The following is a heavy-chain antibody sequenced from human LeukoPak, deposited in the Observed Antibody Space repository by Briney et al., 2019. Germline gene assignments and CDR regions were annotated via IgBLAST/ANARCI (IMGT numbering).Heavy chain of an antibody. J-gene: IGHJ2*01. Sequence: SETLSLTCSVSGGSISSSSDYWGWIRQPPGKGLEWMGSIYYSVSTYYNPSLRSRVTISVDTSKNQFSLKLSSVTAADTAVYYCARLNSRIAAERFFDLWGRGTLVTVSS. CDR2: IYYSVST. CDR1: GGSISSSSDY. CDR3: ARLNSRIAAERFFDL. D-gene: IGHD6-13*01. V-gene: IGHV4-39*01.